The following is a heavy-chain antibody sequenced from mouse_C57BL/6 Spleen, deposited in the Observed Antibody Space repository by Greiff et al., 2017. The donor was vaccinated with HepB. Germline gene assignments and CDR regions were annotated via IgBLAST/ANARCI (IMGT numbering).Heavy chain of an antibody. CDR1: GYTFTDYY. J-gene: IGHJ1*03. CDR3: AREGDGTGAYWYFDV. CDR2: INPNNGGT. Sequence: EVQLQQSGPELVKPGASVKISCKASGYTFTDYYMNWVKQSHGKSLEWIGDINPNNGGTSYNQKFKGKATLTGDKSSSTAYMERRSLTSEDSAVYDCAREGDGTGAYWYFDVWGTGTTVTVSS. V-gene: IGHV1-26*01. D-gene: IGHD2-1*01.